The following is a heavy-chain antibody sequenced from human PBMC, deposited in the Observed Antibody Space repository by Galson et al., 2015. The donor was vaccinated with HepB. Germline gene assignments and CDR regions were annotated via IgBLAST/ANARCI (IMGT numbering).Heavy chain of an antibody. CDR1: GFAFDTHA. D-gene: IGHD5-18*01. Sequence: SLRLSCAASGFAFDTHAMSWVRQAPGRGLEWISGISGNGDSTFHADSVKGRFTVSRDHSNNMLYLQRNSLRAEDAGLYFCAQGYGLFDSWGQGILVTVSS. CDR3: AQGYGLFDS. CDR2: ISGNGDST. V-gene: IGHV3-23*01. J-gene: IGHJ5*01.